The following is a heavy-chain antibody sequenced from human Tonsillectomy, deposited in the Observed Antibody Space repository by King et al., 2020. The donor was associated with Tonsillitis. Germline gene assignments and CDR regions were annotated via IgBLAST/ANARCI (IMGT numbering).Heavy chain of an antibody. CDR2: INTNTGNP. CDR1: GYTFTTYA. Sequence: VQLVESGSELKKPGASVKVSCKASGYTFTTYAMNWVRQAPGQGLEWMGWINTNTGNPTYAQGFTGRFVFSLDTSVSTAYLQISSLKAEDTAVYYCARPLYYYDSNTGERGWFDPWGQGTLVTVSS. CDR3: ARPLYYYDSNTGERGWFDP. V-gene: IGHV7-4-1*02. D-gene: IGHD3-22*01. J-gene: IGHJ5*02.